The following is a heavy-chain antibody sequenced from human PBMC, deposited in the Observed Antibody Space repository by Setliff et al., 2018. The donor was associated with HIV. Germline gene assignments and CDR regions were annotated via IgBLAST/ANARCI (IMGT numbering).Heavy chain of an antibody. CDR2: IYPGDSDT. CDR1: GYSFTSYW. D-gene: IGHD3-9*01. J-gene: IGHJ4*02. Sequence: GESLKISCKGSGYSFTSYWLAWVRQTPGKGLEWMGIIYPGDSDTRYSPSFQGQVTFSADKSINTAYLQWGSLKASDTGIYFCARQTSRYITLSPPDYWGQGTLVTVSS. V-gene: IGHV5-51*01. CDR3: ARQTSRYITLSPPDY.